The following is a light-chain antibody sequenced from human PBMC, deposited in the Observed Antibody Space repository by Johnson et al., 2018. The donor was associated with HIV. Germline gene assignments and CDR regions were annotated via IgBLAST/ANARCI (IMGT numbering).Light chain of an antibody. CDR2: DND. CDR1: SSNIGNNY. J-gene: IGLJ1*01. Sequence: QSVLTQPPSVSAAPGQKVTISCSGGSSNIGNNYVSWYQQLPGTAPKLLIYDNDKRPSGIPDRFSASKSGTSATLGITGLQTGDEADYDCGTWDSSLSAGVFGAGTKVTVL. V-gene: IGLV1-51*01. CDR3: GTWDSSLSAGV.